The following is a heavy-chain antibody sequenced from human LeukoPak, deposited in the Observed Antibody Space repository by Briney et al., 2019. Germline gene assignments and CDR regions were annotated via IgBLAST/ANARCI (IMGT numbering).Heavy chain of an antibody. CDR3: ARDGPVIAAAATVGMDV. J-gene: IGHJ6*02. V-gene: IGHV1-18*01. Sequence: GASVTVSFKASGYTFTNYGISWVRQAPGQGLEWMGWISAYNGNTNYAQKLQGRVTMTTDTSTSTAYMELRSLRSDDTAVYYCARDGPVIAAAATVGMDVWGQGTTVTVSS. CDR2: ISAYNGNT. CDR1: GYTFTNYG. D-gene: IGHD6-13*01.